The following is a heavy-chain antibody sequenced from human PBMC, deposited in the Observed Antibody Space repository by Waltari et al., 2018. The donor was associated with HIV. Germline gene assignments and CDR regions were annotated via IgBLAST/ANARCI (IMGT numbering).Heavy chain of an antibody. Sequence: QVQLQESGPGLVKPSETLSLTCTVSGGSISSYYWSWIRQPPGKGLGWIGYIYYSGSTHHYPSLRSRVTISVDTSKNQFSLKLSSVSAAATAEYYCARVLPRQNYYDSSGPLGWCYPWGQGTLVTVSS. V-gene: IGHV4-59*01. CDR2: IYYSGST. CDR3: ARVLPRQNYYDSSGPLGWCYP. J-gene: IGHJ5*02. D-gene: IGHD3-22*01. CDR1: GGSISSYY.